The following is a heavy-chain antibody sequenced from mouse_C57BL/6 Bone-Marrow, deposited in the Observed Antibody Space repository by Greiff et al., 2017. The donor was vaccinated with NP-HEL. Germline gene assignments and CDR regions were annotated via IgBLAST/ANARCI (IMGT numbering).Heavy chain of an antibody. V-gene: IGHV1-15*01. CDR3: TRFKRGQLRLFFDY. Sequence: VKLVESGAELVRPGASVTLSCKASGYTFTDYEMHWVKQTPVHGLEWIGAIDPETGGTAYNQKFKGKAILTADKSSSTAYMELRSLTSEDSAVYYCTRFKRGQLRLFFDYWGQGTTLTVSS. J-gene: IGHJ2*01. CDR1: GYTFTDYE. CDR2: IDPETGGT. D-gene: IGHD3-2*02.